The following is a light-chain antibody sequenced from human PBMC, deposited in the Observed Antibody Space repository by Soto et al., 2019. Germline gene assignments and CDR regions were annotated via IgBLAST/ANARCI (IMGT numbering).Light chain of an antibody. CDR2: EVS. CDR1: SSDVGGYNF. J-gene: IGLJ2*01. V-gene: IGLV2-14*01. Sequence: QSALTQPASVSGSPGQSITISCTGTSSDVGGYNFVSWYQQNPGKAPKVMIYEVSNRPSGVSNRFSGSKSGNTASLTISGLQADDEADYYCSSYTSSSTRLFGGGTKLTVL. CDR3: SSYTSSSTRL.